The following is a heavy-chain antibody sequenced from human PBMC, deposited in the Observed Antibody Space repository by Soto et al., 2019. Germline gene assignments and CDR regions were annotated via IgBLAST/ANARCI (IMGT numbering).Heavy chain of an antibody. D-gene: IGHD3-10*01. Sequence: QVQLQESGPGLVKPSQTLSLTCTVSGGSISSGGYYWSWIRQHPGKGLEWIGYIYHSGSTYYNPSLKSRVTISVDTSKKQFSLKLSSVPAADTAVYYCARGSVPGWFDPWGQGTLVTVSS. J-gene: IGHJ5*02. CDR1: GGSISSGGYY. CDR3: ARGSVPGWFDP. CDR2: IYHSGST. V-gene: IGHV4-31*03.